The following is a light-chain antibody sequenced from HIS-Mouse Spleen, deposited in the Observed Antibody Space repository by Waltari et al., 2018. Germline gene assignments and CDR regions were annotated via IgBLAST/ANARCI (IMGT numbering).Light chain of an antibody. J-gene: IGKJ1*01. Sequence: DIQLTQSPSFLSASVGDRVTITCRASQCISSYLAWYQQKPGKAPKLLSYAASTLQSGVPSRFSVSGSGTEFTLTISSLQPEDFATYYCQQLNSYPPTFGQGTKVEIK. CDR1: QCISSY. V-gene: IGKV1-9*01. CDR3: QQLNSYPPT. CDR2: AAS.